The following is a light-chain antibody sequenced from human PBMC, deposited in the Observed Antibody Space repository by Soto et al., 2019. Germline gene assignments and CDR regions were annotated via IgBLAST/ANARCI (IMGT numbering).Light chain of an antibody. J-gene: IGLJ3*02. V-gene: IGLV1-40*01. CDR2: RNT. CDR1: SSNIGAGYD. CDR3: QSYDSSLSDWV. Sequence: QAVVTQPPSVSGAPGQRVTISCTGSSSNIGAGYDVHWYQQLPGTAPKLLIHRNTNRPSGVPDRFSGSKSGTSASLAITGLQAEDEADYYCQSYDSSLSDWVFGGGTKLTVL.